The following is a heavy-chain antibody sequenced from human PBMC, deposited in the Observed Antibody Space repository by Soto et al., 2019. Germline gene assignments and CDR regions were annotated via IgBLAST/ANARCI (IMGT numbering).Heavy chain of an antibody. CDR3: ATPRGYYYGSGSHFDY. CDR1: GYTLTELS. CDR2: FDPEDGET. V-gene: IGHV1-24*01. D-gene: IGHD3-10*01. Sequence: ASVKVSCKVSGYTLTELSMHWVRQAPGKGLEWMGGFDPEDGETIYAQKFQGRVTMTEDTSTDTAYMELSSLRSEDTAVYYCATPRGYYYGSGSHFDYWGQGTLVTVSS. J-gene: IGHJ4*02.